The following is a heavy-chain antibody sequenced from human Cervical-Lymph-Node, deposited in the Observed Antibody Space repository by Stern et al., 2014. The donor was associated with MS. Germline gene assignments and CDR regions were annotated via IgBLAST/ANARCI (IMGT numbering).Heavy chain of an antibody. J-gene: IGHJ5*02. CDR3: ARHLGSHESGWFDP. CDR2: IMPILGTS. CDR1: GGTLISYP. V-gene: IGHV1-69*01. D-gene: IGHD1-26*01. Sequence: QLVQSGAEVKKPGTSVKVSCQASGGTLISYPISWVRQAPGQGLEWLGGIMPILGTSNYAHKFQGRVTITADESTTTIYMELRSLKSEDTAVYYCARHLGSHESGWFDPWGQGTLVTVSS.